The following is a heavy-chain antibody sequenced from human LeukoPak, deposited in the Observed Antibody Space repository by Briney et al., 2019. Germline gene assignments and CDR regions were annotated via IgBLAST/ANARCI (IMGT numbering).Heavy chain of an antibody. Sequence: PSETLSLTCAVYGGSFSGYYWSWIRQPPGKGLEWIGEIDHSGSTNYNPTLKSRVTISVDTSKNQFSLKLSSVTAADTAVYYCARGLSAIVYWGQGTLVTVSS. D-gene: IGHD2-15*01. V-gene: IGHV4-34*01. CDR3: ARGLSAIVY. CDR2: IDHSGST. J-gene: IGHJ4*02. CDR1: GGSFSGYY.